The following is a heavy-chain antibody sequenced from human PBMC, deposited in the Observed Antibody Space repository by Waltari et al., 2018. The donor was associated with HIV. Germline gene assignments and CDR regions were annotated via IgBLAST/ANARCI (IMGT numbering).Heavy chain of an antibody. J-gene: IGHJ3*02. D-gene: IGHD2-15*01. CDR1: GFTFHTYW. CDR3: ASSGVYAHDAFKI. Sequence: EVQLVESGGGLVQPGGYLRLSCAASGFTFHTYWMHWLRQVPGKGLVWVSRMNSDGTTRSYADSVKGRFTISRDNAKNTRYVEMNSLRADDTAVYYCASSGVYAHDAFKIWGQGTKVIVSS. CDR2: MNSDGTTR. V-gene: IGHV3-74*01.